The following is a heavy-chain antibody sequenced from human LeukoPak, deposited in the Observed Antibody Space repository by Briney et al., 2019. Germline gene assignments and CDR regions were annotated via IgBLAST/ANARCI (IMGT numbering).Heavy chain of an antibody. CDR2: IYYSGST. Sequence: SETLSLTCAVPGGSISSGGYYWSWIRQHPGKGLEWIGYIYYSGSTYYNPSLKSRVTISVDTSKNQFSLKLSSVTAADTAVYYCARDSNRVPENWFGPWGQGTLVTVSS. CDR3: ARDSNRVPENWFGP. V-gene: IGHV4-31*11. D-gene: IGHD1-14*01. CDR1: GGSISSGGYY. J-gene: IGHJ5*02.